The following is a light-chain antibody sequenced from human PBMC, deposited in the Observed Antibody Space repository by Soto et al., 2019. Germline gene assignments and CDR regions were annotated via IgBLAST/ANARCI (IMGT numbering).Light chain of an antibody. J-gene: IGKJ2*01. CDR2: GAS. Sequence: EIVLTQSPGTLSLSPGQRATLSCRASESISRDYLAWYQQRLGQAHRLLIYGASSVATGIPDRFSGSGSGTDFTLTISRLEPEDFAIYYCQQYGGVPYTFGQGTKLEIK. V-gene: IGKV3-20*01. CDR1: ESISRDY. CDR3: QQYGGVPYT.